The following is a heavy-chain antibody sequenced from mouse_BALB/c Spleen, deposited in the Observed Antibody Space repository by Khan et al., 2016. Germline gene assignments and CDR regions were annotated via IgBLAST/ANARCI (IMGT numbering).Heavy chain of an antibody. CDR1: GYSITSDYA. CDR3: ARSWIRFYAIDY. Sequence: EVQLQESGPGLVKPSQSLSLTCTVTGYSITSDYAWNWIRQFPGHKLEWMGYISYSGSTSYNPSLKSRISITRDTSKNQFFLQLNSVTTEDTATYYCARSWIRFYAIDYWGQGTSVTVSS. J-gene: IGHJ4*01. CDR2: ISYSGST. V-gene: IGHV3-2*02.